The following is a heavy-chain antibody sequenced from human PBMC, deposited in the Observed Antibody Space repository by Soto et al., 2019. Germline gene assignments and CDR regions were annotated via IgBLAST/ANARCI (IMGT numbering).Heavy chain of an antibody. CDR3: ARDWGSIAAAGTTDY. Sequence: GGSLRLSCAASGFTFSSYSMNWVRQAPGKGLEWVSYISSSSSTIYYADSVKGRFTISRDNAKNSLYLQMNSLRAEDTAVYYCARDWGSIAAAGTTDYWGQGTLVTVSS. D-gene: IGHD6-13*01. V-gene: IGHV3-48*01. CDR2: ISSSSSTI. CDR1: GFTFSSYS. J-gene: IGHJ4*02.